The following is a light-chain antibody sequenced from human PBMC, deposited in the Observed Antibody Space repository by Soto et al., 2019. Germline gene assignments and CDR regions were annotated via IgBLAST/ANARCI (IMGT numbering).Light chain of an antibody. V-gene: IGLV2-14*01. CDR2: DVS. CDR3: SSYTSSSTLSLYV. Sequence: QSVLTQPASVSGSPGQSITISCTGTSSDVGGYNYVSWYQQHPGKAPKLRIYDVSNRPSGVSNRFSGSKSGNTASLTISGLQAEDEADYYYSSYTSSSTLSLYVFGTGTKVTVL. J-gene: IGLJ1*01. CDR1: SSDVGGYNY.